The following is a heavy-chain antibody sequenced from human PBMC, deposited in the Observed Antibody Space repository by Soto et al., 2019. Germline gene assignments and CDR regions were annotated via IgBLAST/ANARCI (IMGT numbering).Heavy chain of an antibody. V-gene: IGHV4-30-2*01. J-gene: IGHJ5*02. CDR1: GGSISSGGYS. CDR3: ARVPSP. CDR2: IYHSGST. Sequence: HLQLQESGSGLVKPSQTLSLTCAVSGGSISSGGYSWSWIRQPPGKGLEWIGYIYHSGSTYYNPALKSRVTISVDRSKNQFSLKLSSVTAADTAVYYCARVPSPWGQGTLVTVSS.